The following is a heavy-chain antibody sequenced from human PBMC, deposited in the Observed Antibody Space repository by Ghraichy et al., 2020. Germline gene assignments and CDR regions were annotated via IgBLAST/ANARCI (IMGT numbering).Heavy chain of an antibody. V-gene: IGHV3-73*01. CDR1: GFTFSGSA. CDR2: IRSKANSYAT. Sequence: GALRLSCAASGFTFSGSAMHWVRQASGKGLEWVGRIRSKANSYATAYAASVKGRFTISRDDSKNTANLQMNSLKTEDTAVYYCTRPGYCSSTSCYEGYWGQGTLVTVSS. CDR3: TRPGYCSSTSCYEGY. D-gene: IGHD2-2*03. J-gene: IGHJ4*02.